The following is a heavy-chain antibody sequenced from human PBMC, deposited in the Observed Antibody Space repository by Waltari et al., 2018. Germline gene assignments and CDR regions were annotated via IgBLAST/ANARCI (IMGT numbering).Heavy chain of an antibody. Sequence: QVQLPQWGAGLLKPSENLSPTCAVYGGCLSGYYWSWIRQPPGKGREWIGEINHSGSTNYNPSLKSRVTISVDTSKNQFSLKLSSVTAADTAVYYCARASSSSWYLGQYFDYWGQGTLVTVSS. CDR3: ARASSSSWYLGQYFDY. CDR1: GGCLSGYY. D-gene: IGHD6-13*01. CDR2: INHSGST. V-gene: IGHV4-34*01. J-gene: IGHJ4*02.